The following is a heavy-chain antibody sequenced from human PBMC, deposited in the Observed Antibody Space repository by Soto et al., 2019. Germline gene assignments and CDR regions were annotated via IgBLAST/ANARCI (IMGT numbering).Heavy chain of an antibody. CDR1: GFTFSSYA. J-gene: IGHJ4*02. CDR2: ISYDGSKK. V-gene: IGHV3-30-3*01. CDR3: AIGSQSIAARRPPGAPCDY. Sequence: QVQLVESGGGVVQPGRSLRLSCAASGFTFSSYAMHWVSQAPGKGLEWVAVISYDGSKKYYADSVKGRFTISRDNSKNTLYLQMNSLRAEDTSVYYGAIGSQSIAARRPPGAPCDYWGQGPMVTVSS. D-gene: IGHD6-6*01.